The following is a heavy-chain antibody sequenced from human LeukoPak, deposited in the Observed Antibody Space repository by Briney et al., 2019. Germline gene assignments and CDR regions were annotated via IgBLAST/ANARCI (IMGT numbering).Heavy chain of an antibody. D-gene: IGHD3-3*02. Sequence: GGSLRLSCAASGFTFSDYYMSWIRQAPGKGLEWVSYISSSSSTIYYADSVKGRFTISRDHAENSLYLQMNSLRAEDTAVYYCARVLIVGVVIDYFDYWGQGTLVTVSS. CDR1: GFTFSDYY. CDR2: ISSSSSTI. J-gene: IGHJ4*02. V-gene: IGHV3-11*01. CDR3: ARVLIVGVVIDYFDY.